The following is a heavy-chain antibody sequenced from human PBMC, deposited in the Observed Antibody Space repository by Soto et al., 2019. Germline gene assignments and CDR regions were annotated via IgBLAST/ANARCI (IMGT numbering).Heavy chain of an antibody. CDR2: ISSSSSYT. D-gene: IGHD3-3*01. CDR1: GFTFSDYY. Sequence: PDVTLRLSCAASGFTFSDYYMSWIRQAPGKGLEWVSYISSSSSYTNYADSVKGRFTISRDNAKNSLYLQMNRLRAEDTAVYYCARGPSRSDVWSGSNWLDTWGQGTLVTVSS. J-gene: IGHJ5*02. V-gene: IGHV3-11*06. CDR3: ARGPSRSDVWSGSNWLDT.